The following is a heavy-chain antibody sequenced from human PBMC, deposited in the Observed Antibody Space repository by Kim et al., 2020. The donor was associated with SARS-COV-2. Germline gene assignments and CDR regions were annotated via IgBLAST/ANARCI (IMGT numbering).Heavy chain of an antibody. J-gene: IGHJ6*02. D-gene: IGHD2-21*02. Sequence: GGSLRLSCAASGFTFSSYGMHWVRQAPGKGLEWVAVISYDGSNKYYADSVKGRFTISRDNSKNTLYLQMNSLRAEDTAVYYCAKALDVVVTASYYYYGMDVWGQGTTVTVSS. CDR2: ISYDGSNK. V-gene: IGHV3-30*18. CDR1: GFTFSSYG. CDR3: AKALDVVVTASYYYYGMDV.